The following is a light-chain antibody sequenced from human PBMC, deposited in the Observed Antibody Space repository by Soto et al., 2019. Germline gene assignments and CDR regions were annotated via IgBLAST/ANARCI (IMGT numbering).Light chain of an antibody. Sequence: DLHVAHAPPTLLAYAPARVRTISPARQNISPWLACYQQRPGKAPRLLIYKASTLEIGVPSRFSGSGSGTDFTLTISSLQPEDFATYCCQQSYSTLRTFGQGTKVDIK. V-gene: IGKV1-39*01. CDR1: QNISPW. CDR2: KAS. J-gene: IGKJ1*01. CDR3: QQSYSTLRT.